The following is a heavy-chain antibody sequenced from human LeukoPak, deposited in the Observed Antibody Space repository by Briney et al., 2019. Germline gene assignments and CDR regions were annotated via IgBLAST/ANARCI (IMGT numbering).Heavy chain of an antibody. CDR2: IKQDGSEK. D-gene: IGHD3-10*01. J-gene: IGHJ4*02. V-gene: IGHV3-7*03. CDR3: ARGSSLWFGDR. Sequence: PGGSLRLSCAASGFTFSSYWMTWVRQAPGKGLEWVANIKQDGSEKYYVDSVKGRFTISRDNAKNLLYLQTNSLRAEDTAMYFCARGSSLWFGDRWGQGTLVTASS. CDR1: GFTFSSYW.